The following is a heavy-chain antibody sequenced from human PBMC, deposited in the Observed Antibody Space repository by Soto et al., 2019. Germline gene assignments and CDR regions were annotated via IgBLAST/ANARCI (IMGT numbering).Heavy chain of an antibody. J-gene: IGHJ6*02. Sequence: SETLSLTCAVSGGSTSSSNWWSWVRQPPGKGLEWIGEIYHSGSTNYNPSLKSRVTISVDKSKNQFSLKLSSVTAADTAVYYCARAPLGDYYDSSGYPTYGMDVWGQGTTVTVSS. V-gene: IGHV4-4*02. CDR3: ARAPLGDYYDSSGYPTYGMDV. D-gene: IGHD3-22*01. CDR1: GGSTSSSNW. CDR2: IYHSGST.